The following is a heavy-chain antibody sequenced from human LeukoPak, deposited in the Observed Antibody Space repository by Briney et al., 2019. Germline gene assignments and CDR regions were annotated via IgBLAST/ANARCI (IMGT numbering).Heavy chain of an antibody. J-gene: IGHJ4*02. CDR2: IKHNGDEL. CDR1: GFTFSSYW. D-gene: IGHD3-16*01. CDR3: ARELRTFDS. Sequence: AGGPLRLSCAASGFTFSSYWMTWVRKAPGKGLEWVANIKHNGDELNYVDSVEDRSTISRDNAKNSLYLHMTSLRAEDTAVYYCARELRTFDSWGQGTLVTVSS. V-gene: IGHV3-7*01.